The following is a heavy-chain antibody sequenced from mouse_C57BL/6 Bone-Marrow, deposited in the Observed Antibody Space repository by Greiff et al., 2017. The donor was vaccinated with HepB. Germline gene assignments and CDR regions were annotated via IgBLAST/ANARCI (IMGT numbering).Heavy chain of an antibody. CDR3: ARGDYSNDLLG. CDR1: GFTFSDYY. V-gene: IGHV5-12*01. D-gene: IGHD2-12*01. J-gene: IGHJ1*03. Sequence: EVKLVESGGGLVQPGGSLKLSCAASGFTFSDYYMYWVRQTPEKRLEWVAYISNGGGSTYYPDTVKGRITISRDKAKNTPYLQMSRLKSEDTAMYYCARGDYSNDLLGWGTGTTVTVAS. CDR2: ISNGGGST.